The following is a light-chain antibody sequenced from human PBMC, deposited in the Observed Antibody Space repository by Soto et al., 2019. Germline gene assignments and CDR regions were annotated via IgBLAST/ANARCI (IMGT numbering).Light chain of an antibody. CDR1: SSDVGSYNL. Sequence: QSALTQPASVSGSPGQSITISCTGTSSDVGSYNLVSWYQQHSGKAPKLMIYEGSKRPSGVSNRLSGSKSGNTASLTISGLQAEDEADYYCCSYAGSSTLDVVFGGGTKLTVL. J-gene: IGLJ2*01. CDR2: EGS. CDR3: CSYAGSSTLDVV. V-gene: IGLV2-23*01.